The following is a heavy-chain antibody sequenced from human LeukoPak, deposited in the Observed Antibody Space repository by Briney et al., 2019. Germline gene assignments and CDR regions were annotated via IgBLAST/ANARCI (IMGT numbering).Heavy chain of an antibody. J-gene: IGHJ4*02. CDR3: ASTGPTSYFDY. CDR2: IYHSGST. V-gene: IGHV4-38-2*01. Sequence: SETLSLTCAVSGYSISSGYYWGWIRQPPGKGLEWIGSIYHSGSTYYNPSLKSRVTISVGTSKNQSSLKLSSVTAADTAVYYCASTGPTSYFDYWGQGTLVTVSS. D-gene: IGHD1-1*01. CDR1: GYSISSGYY.